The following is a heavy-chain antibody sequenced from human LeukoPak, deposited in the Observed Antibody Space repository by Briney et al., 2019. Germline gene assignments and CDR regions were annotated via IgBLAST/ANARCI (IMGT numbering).Heavy chain of an antibody. Sequence: PGGSLRLSCAASGFTFSSYAMSWVRQAPGKGLEWVSAISGGGGSTYYADSVKGRFTISRDNSKNTLYLQMNSLRAEDTAVYYCVKADAGYDFWSGYSDPVFDYWGQGTLVTVSS. J-gene: IGHJ4*02. CDR2: ISGGGGST. D-gene: IGHD3-3*01. V-gene: IGHV3-23*01. CDR3: VKADAGYDFWSGYSDPVFDY. CDR1: GFTFSSYA.